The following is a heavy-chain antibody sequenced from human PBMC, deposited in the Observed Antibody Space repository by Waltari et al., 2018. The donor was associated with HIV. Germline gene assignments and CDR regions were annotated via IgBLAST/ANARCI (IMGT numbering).Heavy chain of an antibody. CDR3: ARGRIRGVVVPAAMGHWFDP. CDR1: GGSFSGYY. D-gene: IGHD2-2*01. J-gene: IGHJ5*02. Sequence: QVQLQQWGAGLLKPSETLSLTCAVYGGSFSGYYWSWIRQPQGKGLEWIGEINHSGSTNYNPSLKSRVTISVDTSKNQFSLKLSSVTAADTAVYYCARGRIRGVVVPAAMGHWFDPWGQGTLVTVSS. CDR2: INHSGST. V-gene: IGHV4-34*01.